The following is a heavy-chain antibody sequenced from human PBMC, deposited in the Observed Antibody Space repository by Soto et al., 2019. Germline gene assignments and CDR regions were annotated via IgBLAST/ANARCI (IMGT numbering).Heavy chain of an antibody. CDR2: IIPIFGTA. Sequence: QVQLVQSGAEVRKPGSSVRVSCKASGGSFNRHTISWVRQAPGQGLEWMGGIIPIFGTANHAQKFQGRVTISADESTRTVYMELSSLRSDDTAIYYCARDSQKDYSNYRLFDYWGQGTLVTVSS. CDR1: GGSFNRHT. D-gene: IGHD4-4*01. J-gene: IGHJ4*02. CDR3: ARDSQKDYSNYRLFDY. V-gene: IGHV1-69*01.